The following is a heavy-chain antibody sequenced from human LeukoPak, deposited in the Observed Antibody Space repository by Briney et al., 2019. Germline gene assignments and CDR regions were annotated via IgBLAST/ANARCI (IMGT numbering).Heavy chain of an antibody. V-gene: IGHV3-30*18. CDR2: ISNDGSNK. CDR1: GFTFSSYG. D-gene: IGHD6-13*01. CDR3: AKGSSSMLQRGYFDY. J-gene: IGHJ4*02. Sequence: SGRSLRLSCAASGFTFSSYGMHWVRQAPGKGLEWVAVISNDGSNKYYADSVKGRFTISRDNSKNTLYLQMNSLRGEDTAVYYCAKGSSSMLQRGYFDYWGQGTLVTVSS.